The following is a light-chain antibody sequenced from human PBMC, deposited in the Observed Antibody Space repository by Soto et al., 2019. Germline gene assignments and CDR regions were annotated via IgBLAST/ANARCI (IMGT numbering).Light chain of an antibody. Sequence: QSVLTQPPSASGTPGQRITISCSGSSSNIGSHTVNWHQQVPGTAPKLLIYSNNERPSGVPDRFSGSKSGTSASLAISGLQSGDEADYYCAALDDSLNGVIFGGGTKVTVL. CDR3: AALDDSLNGVI. CDR1: SSNIGSHT. V-gene: IGLV1-44*01. J-gene: IGLJ2*01. CDR2: SNN.